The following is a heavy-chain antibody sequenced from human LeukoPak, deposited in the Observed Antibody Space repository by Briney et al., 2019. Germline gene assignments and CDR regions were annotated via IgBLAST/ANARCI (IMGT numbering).Heavy chain of an antibody. Sequence: SETLSLTCTVSSGSISSSSYYWGWIRQPPGKGLEWIGSIYYSGSTYYNPSLKSRVTISVDTSKNQFSLKLSSVTAADTAVYYCARSTIFGVVIQFNWFDPWGQGTLVTVSS. CDR3: ARSTIFGVVIQFNWFDP. J-gene: IGHJ5*02. D-gene: IGHD3-3*01. CDR1: SGSISSSSYY. CDR2: IYYSGST. V-gene: IGHV4-39*01.